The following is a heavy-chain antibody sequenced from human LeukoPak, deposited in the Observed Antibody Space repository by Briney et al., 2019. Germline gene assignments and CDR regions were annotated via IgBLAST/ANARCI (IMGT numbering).Heavy chain of an antibody. D-gene: IGHD4-17*01. CDR1: GYTLTEIS. J-gene: IGHJ4*02. CDR2: FNPEDVET. Sequence: GASVKVSCKVSGYTLTEISMHWVRQAPGQGLEWMGGFNPEDVETIYARSFQGRLTVTEATSTDTAYMELSSLRAEDTAMYYCATEIVGYGDVHYFDSWGQGTLVTVSS. CDR3: ATEIVGYGDVHYFDS. V-gene: IGHV1-24*01.